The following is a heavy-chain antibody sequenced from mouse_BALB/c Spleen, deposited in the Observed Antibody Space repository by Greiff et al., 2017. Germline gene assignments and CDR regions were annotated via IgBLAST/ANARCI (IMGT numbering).Heavy chain of an antibody. CDR2: IDPENGNT. D-gene: IGHD1-1*01. CDR3: ARHYGSRFAY. CDR1: GFNIKDYY. V-gene: IGHV14-1*02. J-gene: IGHJ3*01. Sequence: QQQSGAELVRPGALVKLSCKASGFNIKDYYMHWVKQRPEQGLEWIGWIDPENGNTIYDPKFQGKASITADTSSNTAYLQLSSLTSEDTAVYYCARHYGSRFAYWGQGTLVTVSA.